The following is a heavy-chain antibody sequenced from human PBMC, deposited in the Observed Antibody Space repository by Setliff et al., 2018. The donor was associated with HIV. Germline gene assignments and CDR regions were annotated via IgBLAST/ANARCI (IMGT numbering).Heavy chain of an antibody. CDR1: GDSINSGGYH. V-gene: IGHV4-31*03. CDR3: AREWLQHTGDDAFDV. CDR2: ISYIGYT. Sequence: SETLSLTCTVSGDSINSGGYHWTWIRQHPGKGLEWIGYISYIGYTYYNPALKSRLTISLYTSKNQFSLKLSSVTAADTAVYYCAREWLQHTGDDAFDVWGQGTMVTVSS. J-gene: IGHJ3*01. D-gene: IGHD5-12*01.